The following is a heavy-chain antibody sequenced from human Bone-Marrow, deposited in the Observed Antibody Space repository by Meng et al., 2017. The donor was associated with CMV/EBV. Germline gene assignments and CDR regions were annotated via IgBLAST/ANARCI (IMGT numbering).Heavy chain of an antibody. CDR2: IYWNDDK. CDR3: AHLRDSITIFGVVIN. D-gene: IGHD3-3*01. J-gene: IGHJ4*02. Sequence: GVSRRTRGVGVGWIRQPPGKALEWLALIYWNDDKRYSPSLKSRLTITKDTSKNQVVLTMTNMDPVDTATYYCAHLRDSITIFGVVINWGQGTLVTVSS. V-gene: IGHV2-5*01. CDR1: GVSRRTRGVG.